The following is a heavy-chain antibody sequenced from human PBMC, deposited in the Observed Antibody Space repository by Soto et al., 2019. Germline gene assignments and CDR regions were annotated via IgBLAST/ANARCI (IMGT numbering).Heavy chain of an antibody. J-gene: IGHJ4*02. D-gene: IGHD2-15*01. Sequence: GGSLRLSCAASGFTFSSYAMHWVRQAPGKGLEWVAVISYDGSNKYYADSVKGRFTISRDNSKNTLYLQMNSLRAEDTAVYYCARGGGNGGYYFDYWGQGTLVTVSS. CDR1: GFTFSSYA. V-gene: IGHV3-30-3*01. CDR2: ISYDGSNK. CDR3: ARGGGNGGYYFDY.